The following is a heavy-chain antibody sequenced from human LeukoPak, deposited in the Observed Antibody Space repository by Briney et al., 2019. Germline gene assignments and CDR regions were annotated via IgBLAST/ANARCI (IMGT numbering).Heavy chain of an antibody. Sequence: GASVKVSCKASGYTFTDYYINWVRQAPGQGLEWMGWINPNSGDTNYAQKFQDRVTTTRDTSISTAYIELNLLRSDDTAVYYCARGDYYGSPKVVAAWGQGTLVTVSS. V-gene: IGHV1-2*02. J-gene: IGHJ5*02. CDR2: INPNSGDT. CDR3: ARGDYYGSPKVVAA. CDR1: GYTFTDYY. D-gene: IGHD3-10*01.